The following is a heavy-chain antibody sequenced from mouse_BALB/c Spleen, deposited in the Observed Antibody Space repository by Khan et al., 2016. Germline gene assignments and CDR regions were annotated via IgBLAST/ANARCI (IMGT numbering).Heavy chain of an antibody. CDR1: GYTFTSYT. D-gene: IGHD2-14*01. J-gene: IGHJ4*01. V-gene: IGHV1-4*01. CDR2: INPSSGYT. CDR3: ARSGVRPYYYAMDY. Sequence: QVQLQQSGAELARPGASVKMSCKASGYTFTSYTMHWVKQRPGQGLEWIGYINPSSGYTNYNQKFKDKATLTADKSSNTAYMQLSSLTSEDSAVYYCARSGVRPYYYAMDYWGQGTSVTVSS.